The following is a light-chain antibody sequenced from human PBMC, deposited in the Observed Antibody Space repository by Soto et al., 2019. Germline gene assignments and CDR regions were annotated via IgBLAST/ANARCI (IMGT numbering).Light chain of an antibody. CDR1: QSISSY. V-gene: IGKV1-39*01. J-gene: IGKJ1*01. CDR2: AAS. Sequence: DIQMTQSPSSLSASVGYRVTITCRASQSISSYLNWYQQKPGKAPKLLIYAASSLQSGGPSRFSGSGSGTDFTLTISSLQPEDFATYYCQQSYSTRWTCGQGTKVEIK. CDR3: QQSYSTRWT.